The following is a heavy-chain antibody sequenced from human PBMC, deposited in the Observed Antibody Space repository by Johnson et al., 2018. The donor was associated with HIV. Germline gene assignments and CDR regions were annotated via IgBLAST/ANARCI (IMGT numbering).Heavy chain of an antibody. J-gene: IGHJ3*01. CDR1: GFTFSKAW. Sequence: VQLVESGGGLVKPGGSLRLSCATSGFTFSKAWMSWVWQAPGKGLEWVANINLDGSGKFYGDSVKGRFTISRDNAKNSLYLQMNSLRPEDTAVYYCVRGGQWGATDAFDVWGQGTMVTVSS. CDR2: INLDGSGK. CDR3: VRGGQWGATDAFDV. V-gene: IGHV3-7*01. D-gene: IGHD6-19*01.